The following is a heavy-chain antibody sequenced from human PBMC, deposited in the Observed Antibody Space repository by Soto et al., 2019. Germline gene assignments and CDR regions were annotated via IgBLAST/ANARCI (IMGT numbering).Heavy chain of an antibody. CDR2: IYYSGST. D-gene: IGHD2-15*01. CDR3: ARHDGSGGDYFDY. J-gene: IGHJ4*02. Sequence: QLQLQESGPGLVKPSETLSLTCTVSGGSISSTSYYWAWIRQPPGKGLEWIGSIYYSGSTYYNPSLQSRVTISVDTSKNQFSLKLSSVTAADTAVFYCARHDGSGGDYFDYWGQGTLVTVSS. V-gene: IGHV4-39*01. CDR1: GGSISSTSYY.